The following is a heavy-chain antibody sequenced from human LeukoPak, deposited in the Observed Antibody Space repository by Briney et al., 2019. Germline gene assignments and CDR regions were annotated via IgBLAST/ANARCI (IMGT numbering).Heavy chain of an antibody. J-gene: IGHJ4*02. CDR3: AREGGNSGLVDY. CDR1: GGSISSYY. Sequence: SETLSLTCTVSGGSISSYYWSWIRQPPGKGLEWIGYIYYSGSTNYNPSLKSRVTISVDTSKNQFSLKLSSVTAADTAVYYCAREGGNSGLVDYWGQGTLVTVSS. V-gene: IGHV4-59*01. CDR2: IYYSGST. D-gene: IGHD4-23*01.